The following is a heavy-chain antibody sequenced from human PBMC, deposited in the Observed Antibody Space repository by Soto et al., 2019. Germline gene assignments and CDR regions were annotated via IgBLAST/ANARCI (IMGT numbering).Heavy chain of an antibody. CDR2: ISGSGGST. V-gene: IGHV3-23*01. Sequence: PVGSLRLSCAASGFTFSSYAMSWVRQAPGKGLEWVSAISGSGGSTYYADSVKGRFTISRDNSKNTLYLQMNSLRAEDTAVYYCAKGGKEYYYYYGMDVWGQGTTVTVSS. J-gene: IGHJ6*02. CDR3: AKGGKEYYYYYGMDV. CDR1: GFTFSSYA.